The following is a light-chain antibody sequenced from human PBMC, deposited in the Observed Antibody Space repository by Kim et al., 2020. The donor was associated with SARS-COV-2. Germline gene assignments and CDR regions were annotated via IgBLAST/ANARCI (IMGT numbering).Light chain of an antibody. CDR1: QSVSSH. CDR2: DAS. V-gene: IGKV3-11*01. Sequence: SPGQRAPLSCRASQSVSSHLAWYQQKPGQAPRLLIYDASSRATGIPARFSGSGSGTDFTLTISSLEPEDFAVYYCQHYSSWPLTFGGGTKVDIK. CDR3: QHYSSWPLT. J-gene: IGKJ4*01.